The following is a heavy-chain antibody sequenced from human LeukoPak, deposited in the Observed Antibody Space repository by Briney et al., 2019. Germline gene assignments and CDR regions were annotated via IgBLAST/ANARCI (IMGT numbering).Heavy chain of an antibody. CDR1: GFTFISYS. CDR2: FSTSSGTI. Sequence: GGSLRLSCAASGFTFISYSMKWVRQAPGKGLEWISYFSTSSGTISYADSVKGRFTISRYNAKNSLYLQMNSLRAEDTAVYYCARDSMYAFDIWGQGTMVTVSS. V-gene: IGHV3-48*01. CDR3: ARDSMYAFDI. J-gene: IGHJ3*02. D-gene: IGHD2-2*01.